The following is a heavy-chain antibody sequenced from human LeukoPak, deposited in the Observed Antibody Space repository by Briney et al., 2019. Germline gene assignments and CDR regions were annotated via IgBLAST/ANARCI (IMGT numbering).Heavy chain of an antibody. CDR2: ISTYNGNT. CDR1: GYTFTNYG. CDR3: ATPLWFGELY. J-gene: IGHJ4*02. Sequence: ASVKVSCKASGYTFTNYGITWVRQAPGQGLEWVGWISTYNGNTNYAQKLQGRVTMTTDTSTSTAYMELRSLRSEDTAVYYCATPLWFGELYWGQGTLVTVSS. D-gene: IGHD3-10*01. V-gene: IGHV1-18*01.